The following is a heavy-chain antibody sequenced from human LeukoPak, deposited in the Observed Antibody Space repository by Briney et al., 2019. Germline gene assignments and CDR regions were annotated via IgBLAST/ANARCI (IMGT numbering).Heavy chain of an antibody. Sequence: SETLSLTCSVSGASISTSGRYWSWIRQHPGKGLDWIGYIYYSGDTHYNASLRSRVSISVDTSQSQFSLKLSSVTAADTAVYYCARVLNYYDNSGYFYFFDYWGQGTPVTVSS. V-gene: IGHV4-31*03. CDR1: GASISTSGRY. CDR2: IYYSGDT. D-gene: IGHD3-22*01. CDR3: ARVLNYYDNSGYFYFFDY. J-gene: IGHJ4*02.